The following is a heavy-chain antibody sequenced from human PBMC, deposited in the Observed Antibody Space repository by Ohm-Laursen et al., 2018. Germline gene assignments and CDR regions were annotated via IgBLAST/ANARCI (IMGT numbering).Heavy chain of an antibody. CDR2: ISAYNGNT. J-gene: IGHJ4*02. Sequence: SVKVSCKASGYTFTSYGISWVRQAPGQGLEWMGWISAYNGNTNYAQKLQGRVTMTTDTSTSTAYMELRSLRSDDTAVYYCARGLRYFDWSALYYFDYWGQGTLVTVSS. CDR1: GYTFTSYG. CDR3: ARGLRYFDWSALYYFDY. D-gene: IGHD3-9*01. V-gene: IGHV1-18*01.